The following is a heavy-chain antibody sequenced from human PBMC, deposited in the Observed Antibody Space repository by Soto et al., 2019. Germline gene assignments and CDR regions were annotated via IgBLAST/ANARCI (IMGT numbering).Heavy chain of an antibody. CDR1: GGPMNNYY. D-gene: IGHD3-10*01. CDR2: MGYNGFT. J-gene: IGHJ6*02. Sequence: QVQLQESGPGLVKPSETLSLTCTISGGPMNNYYCSWFRQPRGQGLEWIGYMGYNGFTRYNPSLRSRVAISLDTAKNQFSLNLSSVTAADTALXYCARQGFGELHGLVDVWGQGITVTVSS. V-gene: IGHV4-59*08. CDR3: ARQGFGELHGLVDV.